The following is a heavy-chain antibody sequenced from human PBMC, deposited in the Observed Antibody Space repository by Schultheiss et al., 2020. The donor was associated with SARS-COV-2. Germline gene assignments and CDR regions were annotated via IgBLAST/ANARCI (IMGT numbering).Heavy chain of an antibody. CDR2: IYWNDDK. J-gene: IGHJ5*02. CDR3: AHRRGAAALDP. CDR1: GFSLSTSGVG. D-gene: IGHD6-13*01. V-gene: IGHV2-5*01. Sequence: SGPKLVKPTQTLTLTCTFSGFSLSTSGVGVGWIRQPPGKALEWLALIYWNDDKRYSPSLKSRLTITKDTSKNQVVLTMTNMDPVDTATYYCAHRRGAAALDPWGQGTLVTVSS.